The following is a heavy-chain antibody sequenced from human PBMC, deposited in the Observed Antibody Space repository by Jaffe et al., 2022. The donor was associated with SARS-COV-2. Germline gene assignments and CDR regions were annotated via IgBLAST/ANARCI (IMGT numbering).Heavy chain of an antibody. V-gene: IGHV3-33*01. CDR2: IWYDGSNA. Sequence: QVHLVESGGGVVQPGRSLRLSCAASGFTFSGYGIHWVRQAPGKGLEWVAAIWYDGSNAKYADSVKGRFTIFRDNSKNTASLQMNSLRGEDTALYYCARGDYTGNQIFDSWGQGTLVTVSS. CDR1: GFTFSGYG. CDR3: ARGDYTGNQIFDS. D-gene: IGHD1-1*01. J-gene: IGHJ5*01.